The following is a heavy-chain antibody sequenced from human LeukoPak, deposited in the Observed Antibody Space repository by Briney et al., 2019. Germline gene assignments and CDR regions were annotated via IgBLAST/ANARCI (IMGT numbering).Heavy chain of an antibody. Sequence: GGSLRLSCAASGFTVSSNYMSWVRQAPGKGLEWVSVIYSGGSTYYADSVKGRFTISRDNSKNTLYLQMNSLRAEDTAVYYCARLDYDILTGVGAFDIWGQGTMVTVSS. CDR3: ARLDYDILTGVGAFDI. V-gene: IGHV3-53*01. CDR2: IYSGGST. J-gene: IGHJ3*02. D-gene: IGHD3-9*01. CDR1: GFTVSSNY.